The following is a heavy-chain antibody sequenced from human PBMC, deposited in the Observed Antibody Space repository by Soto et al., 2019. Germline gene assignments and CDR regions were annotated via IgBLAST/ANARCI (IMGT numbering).Heavy chain of an antibody. D-gene: IGHD6-6*01. Sequence: KPSETLSLTCAVYGGSFSGYYWSWIRQPPGKGLEWIGEINHSGSTNYNPSLKSRVTISVDTSKNQFSLKLSSVTAADTAVYYCASNLAARSSGSDYWGQGTLVTVSS. V-gene: IGHV4-34*01. CDR3: ASNLAARSSGSDY. CDR1: GGSFSGYY. CDR2: INHSGST. J-gene: IGHJ4*02.